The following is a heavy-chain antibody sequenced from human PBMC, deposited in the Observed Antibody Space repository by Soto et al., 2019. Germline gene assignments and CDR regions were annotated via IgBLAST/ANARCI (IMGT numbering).Heavy chain of an antibody. D-gene: IGHD3-22*01. CDR1: GFTVSSNY. Sequence: GGSLRLSCAASGFTVSSNYMSWVRQAPGKGLEWVSVIYSGGSTYYADSVKGRFTISRDNSKNTLYLQMNSLRAEDTAVYYCARDCSSGYSYLPSCQAPLVSVS. CDR2: IYSGGST. V-gene: IGHV3-53*01. CDR3: ARDCSSGYSYLP. J-gene: IGHJ5*02.